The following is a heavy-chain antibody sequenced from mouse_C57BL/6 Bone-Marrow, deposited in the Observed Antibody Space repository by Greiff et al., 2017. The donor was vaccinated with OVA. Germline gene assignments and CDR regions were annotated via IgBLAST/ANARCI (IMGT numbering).Heavy chain of an antibody. CDR1: GYTFTSYG. Sequence: VQGVESGAELARPGASVKLSCKASGYTFTSYGISWVKQRTGQGLEWIGEIYPRSGNTYYNEKFKGKATLTADKSSSTAYMELRSLTSEDSAVYFCAREDYGSTFYWGQGTTLTVSS. J-gene: IGHJ2*01. D-gene: IGHD1-1*01. V-gene: IGHV1-81*01. CDR2: IYPRSGNT. CDR3: AREDYGSTFY.